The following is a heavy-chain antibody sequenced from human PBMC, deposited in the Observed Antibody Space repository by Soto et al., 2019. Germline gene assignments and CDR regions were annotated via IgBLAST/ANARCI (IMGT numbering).Heavy chain of an antibody. CDR3: ARDLGYYDSSGSFDY. CDR1: GGTFSSYA. D-gene: IGHD3-22*01. CDR2: IIPIFGTA. Sequence: SVKVSCKASGGTFSSYAISWVRQAPGQGLEWMGGIIPIFGTANYAQKFQGRVTITADESTSTAYMELSSLRSEDTTVYYCARDLGYYDSSGSFDYWGQGTLVTVSS. J-gene: IGHJ4*02. V-gene: IGHV1-69*13.